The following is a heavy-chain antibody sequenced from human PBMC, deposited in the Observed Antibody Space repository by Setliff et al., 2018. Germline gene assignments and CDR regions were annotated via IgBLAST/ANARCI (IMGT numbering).Heavy chain of an antibody. CDR1: GDSMNSRKFY. V-gene: IGHV4-61*02. D-gene: IGHD2-21*01. CDR3: AREYVVISFVRNTHSHYGMDV. CDR2: VDTSGST. Sequence: SETLSLTCSVSGDSMNSRKFYWNWIRQFAGKKLEWIGRVDTSGSTNYNPSLKSRVTISVDTSKNQFSLMLTSVTAADTAVYFCAREYVVISFVRNTHSHYGMDVWGQGTTVTVSS. J-gene: IGHJ6*02.